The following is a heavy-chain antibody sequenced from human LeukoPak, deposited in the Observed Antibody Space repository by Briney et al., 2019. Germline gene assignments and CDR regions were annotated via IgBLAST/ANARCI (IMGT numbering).Heavy chain of an antibody. CDR2: IYSSGST. D-gene: IGHD4-23*01. CDR3: ARQIGHGRWAFDS. Sequence: PSETLSLTCSVSGGSISNYFWTWIRQPPGKGLEWIGYIYSSGSTYYNPSLKSRVTISVDTSKNRFSLKLSTVTAADTAVYFCARQIGHGRWAFDSWGQGSLVTVSS. CDR1: GGSISNYF. J-gene: IGHJ4*02. V-gene: IGHV4-59*08.